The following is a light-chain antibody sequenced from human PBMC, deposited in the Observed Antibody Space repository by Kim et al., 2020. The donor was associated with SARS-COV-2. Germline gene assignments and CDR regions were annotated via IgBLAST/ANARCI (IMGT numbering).Light chain of an antibody. V-gene: IGKV1-27*01. CDR3: QKCDSAPWT. CDR1: QDISNY. Sequence: DIQMTQSPSSLSASVGDRVTITYRASQDISNYLAWFQLKPGKAPKLLIYAASALQPGVPSRFSGSGSGTDFTLTVTSLQPEDVATYYCQKCDSAPWTFGEGTKGEIK. J-gene: IGKJ1*01. CDR2: AAS.